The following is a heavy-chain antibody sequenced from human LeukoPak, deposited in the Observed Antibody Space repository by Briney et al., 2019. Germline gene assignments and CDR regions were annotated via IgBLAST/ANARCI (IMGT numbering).Heavy chain of an antibody. Sequence: PGGSLRLSCAASGFTFSSYAMSWVRQAPGKGLEWVSAISGSGGSTYYADSVKDRFTISRDNSKNTLYLQMNSLRAEDTAVYYCAKDKMQSLTIFGVVIYWGQGTLVTVSS. CDR2: ISGSGGST. D-gene: IGHD3-3*01. CDR3: AKDKMQSLTIFGVVIY. CDR1: GFTFSSYA. V-gene: IGHV3-23*01. J-gene: IGHJ4*02.